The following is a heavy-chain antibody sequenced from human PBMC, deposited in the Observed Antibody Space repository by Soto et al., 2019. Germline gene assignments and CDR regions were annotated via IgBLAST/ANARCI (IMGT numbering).Heavy chain of an antibody. CDR1: GRSFSGYY. CDR3: ARAYGGNSGVFDY. V-gene: IGHV4-34*01. CDR2: INHSGST. D-gene: IGHD4-17*01. J-gene: IGHJ4*02. Sequence: QVQLQQWGAGLLKPSETLSLTCAVDGRSFSGYYWSWIRQPPGKGLEWIGEINHSGSTNYNPSLKSRVTISVDTSQNQFSLNLSSVTAADTAVYYCARAYGGNSGVFDYWGQGTLVTVSS.